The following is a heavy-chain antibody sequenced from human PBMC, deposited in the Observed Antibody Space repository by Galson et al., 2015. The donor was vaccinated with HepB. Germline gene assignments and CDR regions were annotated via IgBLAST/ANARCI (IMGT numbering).Heavy chain of an antibody. J-gene: IGHJ4*02. CDR1: GFPVTDNY. Sequence: SLRLSCAVSGFPVTDNYMSWVRQAPGKGLKWLSVIYNDGTTEYAESLKGRFTISRDNSKNTVFLQLNSLRVEDTAVYYCASSYCTGGSCYFDDWGQGTLFTVSS. CDR2: IYNDGTT. D-gene: IGHD2-15*01. V-gene: IGHV3-53*01. CDR3: ASSYCTGGSCYFDD.